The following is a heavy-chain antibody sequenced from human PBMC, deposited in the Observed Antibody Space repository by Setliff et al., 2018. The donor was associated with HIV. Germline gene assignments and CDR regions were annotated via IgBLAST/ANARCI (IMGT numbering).Heavy chain of an antibody. CDR3: ARDATSEGYMDV. V-gene: IGHV4-34*01. J-gene: IGHJ6*03. CDR1: GGSFTDIGGSFTDYY. Sequence: SETLSLTCAVFGGSFTDIGGSFTDYYWIWIRQPPGKGLEWIGEINHSGRIDHNPSLKSRVTISVDTSENQFSLKLTSVTAADTAMYFCARDATSEGYMDVWGKGTTVTVSS. CDR2: INHSGRI.